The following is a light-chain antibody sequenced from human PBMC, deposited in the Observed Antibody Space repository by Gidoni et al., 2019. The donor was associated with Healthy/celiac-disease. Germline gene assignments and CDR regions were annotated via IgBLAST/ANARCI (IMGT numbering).Light chain of an antibody. Sequence: DNQLTQSPSSLSASVGDRVTITCRASQSISSYLNWYQQKPGKAPKLLIYAASSLQSGVPSRFSGSGSGTDFTLTISSLQPEDFATYYCQQSYSTPPFTFGRGTKLEIK. CDR3: QQSYSTPPFT. CDR1: QSISSY. J-gene: IGKJ2*01. CDR2: AAS. V-gene: IGKV1-39*01.